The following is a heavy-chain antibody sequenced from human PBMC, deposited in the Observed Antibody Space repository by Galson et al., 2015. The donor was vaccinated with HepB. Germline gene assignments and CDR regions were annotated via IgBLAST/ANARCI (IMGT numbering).Heavy chain of an antibody. D-gene: IGHD3-10*01. J-gene: IGHJ4*02. CDR1: GFSLSTNGVG. CDR2: IYWDDDK. CDR3: VRTYYFGSGSYVAPRDRRDFDY. V-gene: IGHV2-5*02. Sequence: PALVKPTQTLTLTCTFSGFSLSTNGVGVGWIRQPPGKALEWLALIYWDDDKRYSPSLKSRLTITKDTSEDQVVLTMTNMDPVDTATYYCVRTYYFGSGSYVAPRDRRDFDYWGQGTLVTVS.